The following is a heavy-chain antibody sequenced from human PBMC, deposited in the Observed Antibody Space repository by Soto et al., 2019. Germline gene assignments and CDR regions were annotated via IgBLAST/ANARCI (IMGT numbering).Heavy chain of an antibody. V-gene: IGHV4-34*01. CDR3: ARGGSNSSSWYVGYYYYYGMDV. CDR2: INHSGST. J-gene: IGHJ6*02. D-gene: IGHD6-13*01. CDR1: GGSFSGYY. Sequence: ASETLSLTCAVYGGSFSGYYWSWIRQPPGKGLEWIGEINHSGSTNYNPSLKSRVTISVDTSKNQFSLKLSSVTAADTAVYYCARGGSNSSSWYVGYYYYYGMDVWGQGTTVTVSS.